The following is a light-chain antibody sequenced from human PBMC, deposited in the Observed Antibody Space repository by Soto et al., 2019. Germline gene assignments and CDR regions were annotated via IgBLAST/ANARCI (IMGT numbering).Light chain of an antibody. Sequence: IVMTQSPATLSVSPGERATLSCRARQSVSSNLAWYQQKPGQAPRLLIYGASTRATGIPARFSGSGSGTEFTLTISSLQSEDFAVYYCQHYNNWPRTFGQGTKVEIK. V-gene: IGKV3-15*01. CDR1: QSVSSN. J-gene: IGKJ1*01. CDR2: GAS. CDR3: QHYNNWPRT.